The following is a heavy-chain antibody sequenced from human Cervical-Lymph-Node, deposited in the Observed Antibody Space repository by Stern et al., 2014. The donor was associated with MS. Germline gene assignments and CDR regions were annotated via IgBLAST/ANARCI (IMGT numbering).Heavy chain of an antibody. CDR1: AFRISSYG. J-gene: IGHJ6*02. Sequence: MQLVESGGGVVQPGRSLRLSCVASAFRISSYGMHWVRQAPGKGLEWGAFIRFDGTNEEYADSVRRRFTISRDDSKYTLYLQMNSLRAEDTAVYYCARHRDAVAGHDFYYYGLDVWGQGTTVTVSS. CDR2: IRFDGTNE. V-gene: IGHV3-33*01. CDR3: ARHRDAVAGHDFYYYGLDV. D-gene: IGHD6-19*01.